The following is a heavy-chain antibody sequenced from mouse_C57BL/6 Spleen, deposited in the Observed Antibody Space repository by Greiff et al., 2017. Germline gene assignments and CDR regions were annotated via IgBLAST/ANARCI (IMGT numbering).Heavy chain of an antibody. V-gene: IGHV1-53*01. CDR3: ARYPITTVVANWYFDV. J-gene: IGHJ1*03. CDR1: GYTFTSYW. D-gene: IGHD1-1*01. CDR2: INPSNGGT. Sequence: QVQLQQPGTELVQPGASVKLSCKASGYTFTSYWMHWVKQRPGQGLEWIGNINPSNGGTNYNEKFKSKATLTVDKSSSTAYMQRSILTSEYSAVYCWARYPITTVVANWYFDVWGTGTTVTVSS.